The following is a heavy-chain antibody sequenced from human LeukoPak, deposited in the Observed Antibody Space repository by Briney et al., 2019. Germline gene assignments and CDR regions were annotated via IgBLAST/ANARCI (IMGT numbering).Heavy chain of an antibody. J-gene: IGHJ5*02. CDR1: GGTFSSYA. CDR3: AREWENDLRFDP. CDR2: IIPIFGTA. Sequence: LGSSVKVSRKASGGTFSSYAISWVRQAPGQGLEWMGGIIPIFGTANYAQKFQGRVTITADESTSTAYMELSSLRSEDTAVYYCAREWENDLRFDPWGQGTLVTVSS. V-gene: IGHV1-69*01. D-gene: IGHD1-26*01.